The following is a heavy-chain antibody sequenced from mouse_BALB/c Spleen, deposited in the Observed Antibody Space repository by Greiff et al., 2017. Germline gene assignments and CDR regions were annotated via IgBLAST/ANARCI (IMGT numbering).Heavy chain of an antibody. J-gene: IGHJ2*01. CDR2: IYPGNSDT. V-gene: IGHV1-5*01. D-gene: IGHD1-1*01. CDR1: GYSFTSYW. Sequence: VQLQQSGTVLARPGASVKMSCKASGYSFTSYWMHWVKQRPGQGLEWIGAIYPGNSDTSYNQKFKGKAKLTAVTSASTAYMELSSLTNEDSAVYYCTRSSTTVVDLDYWGRGTTRTVSS. CDR3: TRSSTTVVDLDY.